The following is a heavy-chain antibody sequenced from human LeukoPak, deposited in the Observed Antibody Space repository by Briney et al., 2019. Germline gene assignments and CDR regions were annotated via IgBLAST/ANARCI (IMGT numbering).Heavy chain of an antibody. V-gene: IGHV4-34*01. CDR3: ARILPYFDY. J-gene: IGHJ4*02. CDR1: GGSFSGYY. CDR2: TNHSGST. Sequence: SETLSLTCAVYGGSFSGYYWSWIRQPPGKGLEWIGETNHSGSTNYNPSLKSRVTISVDTSKNQFSLKLSSVTAADTAVYYCARILPYFDYWGQGTLVTVSS.